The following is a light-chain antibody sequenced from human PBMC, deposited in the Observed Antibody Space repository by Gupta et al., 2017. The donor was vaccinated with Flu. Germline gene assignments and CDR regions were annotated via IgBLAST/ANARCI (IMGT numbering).Light chain of an antibody. V-gene: IGLV2-11*01. CDR1: CNDVGAYHG. CDR2: AVT. J-gene: IGLJ1*01. CDR3: SSHAGRGRVTWV. Sequence: TISRTCTCNDVGAYHGASWYDQHPLQTPNLILYAVTARPSGVPSRCFGSKSGITASLTISGLPSDDEADYYCSSHAGRGRVTWVFGTGTTVTVL.